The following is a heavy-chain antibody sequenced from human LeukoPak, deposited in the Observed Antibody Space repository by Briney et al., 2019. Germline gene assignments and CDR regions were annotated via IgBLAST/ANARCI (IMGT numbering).Heavy chain of an antibody. Sequence: PGGSLRLSCAASGFTFSNYNMNWVRQAPGKGLEWVSSISSSSSYIYYADSVKGRFTISRDNAKNSLYLQMNSLRAEDTAVYYCARGTRITLLRGSPNDAFDIWGQGTMVTVSS. J-gene: IGHJ3*02. V-gene: IGHV3-21*01. CDR2: ISSSSSYI. D-gene: IGHD3-10*01. CDR3: ARGTRITLLRGSPNDAFDI. CDR1: GFTFSNYN.